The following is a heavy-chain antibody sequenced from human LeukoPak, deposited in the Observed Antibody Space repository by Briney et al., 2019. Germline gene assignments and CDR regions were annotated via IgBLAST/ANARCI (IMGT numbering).Heavy chain of an antibody. J-gene: IGHJ5*02. V-gene: IGHV1-2*02. CDR1: GYTFTSYD. D-gene: IGHD2-15*01. Sequence: ASVKVSCKASGYTFTSYDINWVRQAPGQGLEWMGWINPNSGGTNYAQKFQGRVTMTRDTSISTAYMELSRLRSDDTAVYYCARGHCSGGSCSDNWFDPWGQGTLVTVSS. CDR2: INPNSGGT. CDR3: ARGHCSGGSCSDNWFDP.